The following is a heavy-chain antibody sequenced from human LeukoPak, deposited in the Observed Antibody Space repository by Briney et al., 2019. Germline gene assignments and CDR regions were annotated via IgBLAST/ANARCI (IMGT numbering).Heavy chain of an antibody. CDR2: ISPSGST. V-gene: IGHV3-69-1*01. J-gene: IGHJ4*02. D-gene: IGHD3/OR15-3a*01. Sequence: GGSLRLSCAASGFTFSDYYMSWIRQAPGKGLEWLSSISPSGSTSYAASVKGRFTISRDNAKNSVFLQMNSLGAVDTAVYYCARDVVSLDWLLHMGYLDFWGQGALVTVSS. CDR3: ARDVVSLDWLLHMGYLDF. CDR1: GFTFSDYY.